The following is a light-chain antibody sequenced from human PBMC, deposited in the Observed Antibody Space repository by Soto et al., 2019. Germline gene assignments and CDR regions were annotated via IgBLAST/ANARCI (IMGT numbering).Light chain of an antibody. V-gene: IGKV3-15*01. CDR2: DAS. J-gene: IGKJ4*01. CDR3: QQFSSYPFT. Sequence: VMTQSRVTLSLSPLEVATLSCRASQSVSNKLGWYQQKPGQPPRLLIYDASTRATGIPASFSASGSGTDFTLTISRLEPEDFAVYYCQQFSSYPFTFGGGTKVDIK. CDR1: QSVSNK.